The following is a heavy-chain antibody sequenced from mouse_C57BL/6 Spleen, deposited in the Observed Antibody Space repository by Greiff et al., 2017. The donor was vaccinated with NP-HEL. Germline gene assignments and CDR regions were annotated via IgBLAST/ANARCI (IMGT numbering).Heavy chain of an antibody. D-gene: IGHD2-5*01. CDR1: GYTFTSYW. Sequence: QVQLQQPGAELVKPGASVKVSCKASGYTFTSYWMHWVKQRPGQGLEWIGRIHPSASDTNYNQKFKGKATLTVDKSSSTAYMQLSSLTSEDSAVYYCATSYYSNYVHAMDYWGQGTSVTVSS. CDR2: IHPSASDT. J-gene: IGHJ4*01. V-gene: IGHV1-74*01. CDR3: ATSYYSNYVHAMDY.